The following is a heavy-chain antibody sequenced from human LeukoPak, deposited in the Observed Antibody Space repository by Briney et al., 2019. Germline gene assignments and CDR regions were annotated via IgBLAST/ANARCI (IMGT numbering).Heavy chain of an antibody. Sequence: PSETPSLTCTVSGGSISSYYWSWIRQPPGKGLEWIGYIYYSGSTNYNPSLKSRVTISVDTSKNQFSLKLSSVTAADTAVYYCARQVVVTTGEAFDIWGQGTMVTVSS. J-gene: IGHJ3*02. D-gene: IGHD3-22*01. CDR2: IYYSGST. V-gene: IGHV4-59*08. CDR3: ARQVVVTTGEAFDI. CDR1: GGSISSYY.